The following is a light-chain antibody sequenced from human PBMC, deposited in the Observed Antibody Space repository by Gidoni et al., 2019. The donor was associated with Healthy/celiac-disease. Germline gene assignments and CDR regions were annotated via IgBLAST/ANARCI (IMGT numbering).Light chain of an antibody. CDR2: DAS. J-gene: IGKJ4*01. Sequence: DIQMIQSPSSLSASVGDRVTITCQASQDISNYLNWYQQKPGKAPKLLIYDASNLETGVPSRFSGSGSGTDFTFTISSLQPEDIATYYCQQYDNPPTFGGXTKVEIK. V-gene: IGKV1-33*01. CDR3: QQYDNPPT. CDR1: QDISNY.